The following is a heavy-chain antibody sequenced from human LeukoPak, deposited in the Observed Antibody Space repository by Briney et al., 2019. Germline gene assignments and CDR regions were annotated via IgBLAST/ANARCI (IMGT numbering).Heavy chain of an antibody. D-gene: IGHD6-13*01. CDR2: IYYSGST. V-gene: IGHV4-39*07. CDR1: GGSISSSSYY. CDR3: AREPALAAAGRFDY. Sequence: SETLSLTCTVSGGSISSSSYYWGWIRQPPGKGLEWIGSIYYSGSTYYNPSLKSRVTISVDTSKNQFSLKLSSVTAADTAVYYCAREPALAAAGRFDYWGQGTLVTVSS. J-gene: IGHJ4*02.